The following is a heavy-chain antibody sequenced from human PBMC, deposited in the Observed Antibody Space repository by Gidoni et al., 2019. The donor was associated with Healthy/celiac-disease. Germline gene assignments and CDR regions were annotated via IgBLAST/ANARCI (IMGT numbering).Heavy chain of an antibody. V-gene: IGHV3-9*01. D-gene: IGHD6-19*01. J-gene: IGHJ6*02. CDR1: GFTFDAYA. Sequence: EVQLVESGGGLVQPGRSLRLSCAASGFTFDAYAMHWVRQAPGKGLEWVSGISWESGSIGYADSVKGRFTISRDNAKNSLYLQMNSLRAEDTALYYCAKDIGDGRSGWLNYYYYGMDVWGQGTTVTVSS. CDR3: AKDIGDGRSGWLNYYYYGMDV. CDR2: ISWESGSI.